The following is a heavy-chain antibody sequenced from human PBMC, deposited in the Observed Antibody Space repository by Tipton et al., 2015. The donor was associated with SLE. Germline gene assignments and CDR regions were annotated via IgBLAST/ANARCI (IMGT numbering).Heavy chain of an antibody. CDR1: GFTFSTYN. V-gene: IGHV3-21*04. CDR2: VTSGSSST. Sequence: SLRLSCTASGFTFSTYNMNWVRQAPGKGLEWVSFVTSGSSSTHYADSVEGRFTISRDNAKNSLYLQMNSLRVDDTALYYCVKGRGRLVFFYGMDVWGQGTAVTVSS. D-gene: IGHD3-9*01. CDR3: VKGRGRLVFFYGMDV. J-gene: IGHJ6*02.